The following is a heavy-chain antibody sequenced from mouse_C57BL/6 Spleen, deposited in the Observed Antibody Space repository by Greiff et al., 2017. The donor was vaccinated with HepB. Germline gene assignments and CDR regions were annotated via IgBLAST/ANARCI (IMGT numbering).Heavy chain of an antibody. CDR2: ISSGSSTI. Sequence: EVKLEESGGGLVKPGGSLKLSCAASGFTFSDYGMHWVRQAPEKGLEWVAYISSGSSTIYYADTVKGRFTISRDNAKNTLFLQMTSLRSEDTAMYYCARGVFYYGAMDYWGQGTSVTVSS. J-gene: IGHJ4*01. V-gene: IGHV5-17*01. CDR3: ARGVFYYGAMDY. CDR1: GFTFSDYG. D-gene: IGHD1-1*01.